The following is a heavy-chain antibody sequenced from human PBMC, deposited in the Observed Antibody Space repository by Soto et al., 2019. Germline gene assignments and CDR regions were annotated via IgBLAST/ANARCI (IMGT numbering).Heavy chain of an antibody. CDR2: ISSSGGAI. V-gene: IGHV3-48*02. CDR3: ARDHGGSTWFVGVYYFFGMDV. CDR1: GFIFSDYT. D-gene: IGHD6-13*01. J-gene: IGHJ6*02. Sequence: EVQLVESGGDLVQPGGSLRLSCAASGFIFSDYTMTWVRQAPGRGLEFVSHISSSGGAIFYAESVKGRFTVSRDNAKNSLYLQMNSLRDDDTAVYFCARDHGGSTWFVGVYYFFGMDVWGQWTAVTVSS.